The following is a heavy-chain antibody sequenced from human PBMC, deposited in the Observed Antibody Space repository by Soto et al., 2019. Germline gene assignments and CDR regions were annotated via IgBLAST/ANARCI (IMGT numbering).Heavy chain of an antibody. J-gene: IGHJ4*02. CDR2: MNPSSGNT. V-gene: IGHV1-8*01. CDR1: GYTFTSYD. CDR3: TRVPGPSSGN. Sequence: GASVKVSCKASGYTFTSYDIYWVRQATGQGLEWMGWMNPSSGNTGYAQKFQGRVTMTRDTSITTAYMELSSLRSEDTAVYYCTRVPGPSSGNWGQGTLVTVSS. D-gene: IGHD3-10*01.